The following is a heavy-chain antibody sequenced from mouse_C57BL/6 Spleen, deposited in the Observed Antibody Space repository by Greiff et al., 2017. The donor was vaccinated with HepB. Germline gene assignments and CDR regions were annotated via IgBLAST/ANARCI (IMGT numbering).Heavy chain of an antibody. V-gene: IGHV7-3*01. CDR2: IRNKANGYTT. J-gene: IGHJ4*01. D-gene: IGHD2-12*01. Sequence: EVHLVESGGGLVQPGGSLSLSCAASGFTFTDYYMSWVRQPPGKALEWLGFIRNKANGYTTEYSASVKGRFTISRDNSQSILYLQMNALRAEDSATYYCARYDYREAMDYWGQGTSVTVSS. CDR1: GFTFTDYY. CDR3: ARYDYREAMDY.